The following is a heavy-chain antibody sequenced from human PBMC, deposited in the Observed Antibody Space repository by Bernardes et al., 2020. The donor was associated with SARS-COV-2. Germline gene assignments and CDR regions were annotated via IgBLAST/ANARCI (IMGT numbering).Heavy chain of an antibody. CDR1: GYTFTGYY. Sequence: ASVKVSCKASGYTFTGYYMHWVRQAPGQGLEWMGWINPNSGGTNYAQKFQGWVTMTRDTSISTAYMELSRLRSDDTAVYYCARASLTGYSYGPRVYFDYWGQGTLVTVSS. D-gene: IGHD5-18*01. V-gene: IGHV1-2*04. J-gene: IGHJ4*02. CDR3: ARASLTGYSYGPRVYFDY. CDR2: INPNSGGT.